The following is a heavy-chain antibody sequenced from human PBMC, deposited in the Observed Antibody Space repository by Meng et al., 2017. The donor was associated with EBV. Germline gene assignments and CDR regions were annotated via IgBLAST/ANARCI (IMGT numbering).Heavy chain of an antibody. D-gene: IGHD3-10*01. V-gene: IGHV2-5*02. CDR1: GISLTTRGVG. J-gene: IGHJ4*02. CDR3: AHSKYYSDSGGYWDYFDD. Sequence: QFTLKEPCATLVKPTQTPLLTFTFSGISLTTRGVGVGWIRQPPGKALEWLAVIYWDDAKRYSPSLKNRLTITKDTSKNQVVLTMTNMDPVDTATYFCAHSKYYSDSGGYWDYFDDWGQGTLVTVSS. CDR2: IYWDDAK.